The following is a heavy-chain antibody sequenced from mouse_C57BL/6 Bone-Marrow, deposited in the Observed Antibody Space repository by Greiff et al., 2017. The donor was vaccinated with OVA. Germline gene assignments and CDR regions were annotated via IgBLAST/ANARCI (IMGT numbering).Heavy chain of an antibody. J-gene: IGHJ2*01. CDR2: IYPYNGGN. CDR3: ARLGALFAY. V-gene: IGHV1-34*01. CDR1: GYTFTDYY. Sequence: EVKLMESGPELVKPGASVKMSCKASGYTFTDYYMHWVTQSHGKSLEWIGNIYPYNGGNGYNQKFKGKVTLTVDKSSSTAYMELRSLTSEDSAVYYLARLGALFAYWGQGTILTVSS.